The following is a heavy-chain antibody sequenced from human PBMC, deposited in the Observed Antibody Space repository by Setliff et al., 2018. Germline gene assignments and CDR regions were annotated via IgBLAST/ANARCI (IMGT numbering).Heavy chain of an antibody. Sequence: SETLSLTCTVSDDSISSRHYYWSWIRQPAGRGLEWIGRIYTTGRTNYNPSLKSRVTISLDMSKNQFSLKLSSVTAADTAVYYCARGAYGFDVWGQGTMVTVSS. CDR1: DDSISSRHYY. CDR2: IYTTGRT. J-gene: IGHJ3*01. CDR3: ARGAYGFDV. V-gene: IGHV4-61*02.